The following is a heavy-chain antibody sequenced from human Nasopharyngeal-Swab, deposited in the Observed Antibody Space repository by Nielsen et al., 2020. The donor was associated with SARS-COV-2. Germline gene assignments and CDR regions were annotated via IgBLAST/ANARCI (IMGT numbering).Heavy chain of an antibody. V-gene: IGHV3-53*01. CDR2: FYSSGST. CDR3: ARETPTLGAFDI. Sequence: GESLKISCAASGSTVSSNYMSWVRQAPGKGLEWVSIFYSSGSTYYADSVEGRFTISRDSSKNTLYLQMNNLRADDTAVYYCARETPTLGAFDIWGQGALVIVSS. CDR1: GSTVSSNY. D-gene: IGHD7-27*01. J-gene: IGHJ3*02.